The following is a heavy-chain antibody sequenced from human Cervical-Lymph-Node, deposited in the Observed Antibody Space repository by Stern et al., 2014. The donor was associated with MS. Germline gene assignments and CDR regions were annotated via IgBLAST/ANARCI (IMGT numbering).Heavy chain of an antibody. J-gene: IGHJ4*02. CDR3: ARDDRGSSWYRFDF. D-gene: IGHD6-13*01. CDR1: GGSISTDGYY. CDR2: IYSSGST. V-gene: IGHV4-31*03. Sequence: VQLVESGPGVAKPSQTLSLTCTVSGGSISTDGYYWTWIRQHPGKGLEWIGYIYSSGSTYYNPSLKRRVTMSLDTSKNQFSLNLSSVTAADTAIYYCARDDRGSSWYRFDFWGQGTLVTVSS.